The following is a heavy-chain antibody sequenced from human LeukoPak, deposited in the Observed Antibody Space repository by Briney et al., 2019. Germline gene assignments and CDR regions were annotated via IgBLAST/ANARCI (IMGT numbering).Heavy chain of an antibody. J-gene: IGHJ3*01. V-gene: IGHV4-4*07. CDR2: IYTSGST. CDR3: ARGGRSSSSGRVAFDV. Sequence: SETLSLTCTVSGGSISSYYWSWIRQPPGKGLEWIGRIYTSGSTNYNPSLKSRVTISVDTSKNQFSLKLSSVTAADTALYYCARGGRSSSSGRVAFDVWGQGTMVAVSS. CDR1: GGSISSYY. D-gene: IGHD6-13*01.